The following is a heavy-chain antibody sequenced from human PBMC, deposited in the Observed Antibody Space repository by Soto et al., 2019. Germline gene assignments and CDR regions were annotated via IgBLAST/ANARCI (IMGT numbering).Heavy chain of an antibody. V-gene: IGHV1-2*02. Sequence: ASVKVSCKVSGHTLTAYYIHWVRQAPGQGLEWMGWINPNSGDTNYAQKFQGRVTMTRDTSTRTVYMELSRLRSDDTAVYYCARARVRFLEGVPDNYYGGMDVWGQGTTVTVSS. CDR1: GHTLTAYY. CDR2: INPNSGDT. J-gene: IGHJ6*02. CDR3: ARARVRFLEGVPDNYYGGMDV. D-gene: IGHD3-3*01.